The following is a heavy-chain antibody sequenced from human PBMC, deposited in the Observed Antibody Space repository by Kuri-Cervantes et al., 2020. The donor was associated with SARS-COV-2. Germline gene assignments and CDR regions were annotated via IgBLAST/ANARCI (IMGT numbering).Heavy chain of an antibody. V-gene: IGHV4-39*07. CDR2: IYYSGST. D-gene: IGHD2-21*01. CDR3: ARVGVVIAIPDY. CDR1: GGSISSSSYY. Sequence: SETLSLTCTVSGGSISSSSYYWGWIRQPPGKGLEWIGYIYYSGSTYYNPSLKSRVTISVDTSKNQFSLKLSSVTAADTAVYYCARVGVVIAIPDYWGQGTLVTVSS. J-gene: IGHJ4*02.